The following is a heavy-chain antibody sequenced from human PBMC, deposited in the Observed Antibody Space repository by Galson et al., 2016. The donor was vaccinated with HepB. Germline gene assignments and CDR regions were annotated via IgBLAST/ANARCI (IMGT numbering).Heavy chain of an antibody. V-gene: IGHV3-30-3*01. D-gene: IGHD2-15*01. Sequence: SLRLSCAASGFTFNSYGMQWVRQAPGKGLEWVAVISYDGSNKYYADSVKGRFTISRDNSKNTLYLQMNSLRADDTAVYYCAKGKKSYCSGGSCYPFDYWGQGTLVTVSS. J-gene: IGHJ4*02. CDR3: AKGKKSYCSGGSCYPFDY. CDR2: ISYDGSNK. CDR1: GFTFNSYG.